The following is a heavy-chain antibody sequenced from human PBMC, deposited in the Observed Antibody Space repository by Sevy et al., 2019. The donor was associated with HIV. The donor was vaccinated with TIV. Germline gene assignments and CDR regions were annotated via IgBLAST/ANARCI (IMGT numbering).Heavy chain of an antibody. CDR1: GMTFSTYN. D-gene: IGHD3-10*01. J-gene: IGHJ4*02. CDR2: ISTDSTTK. CDR3: AGDRVREFDY. Sequence: GGSLRLSCAVSGMTFSTYNMIWVRQAPGKGLEWISYISTDSTTKYYADSVKGRFTISRDNAKNSLYLQMNSLRDEDTAVYYCAGDRVREFDYWGQRTLVTVSS. V-gene: IGHV3-48*02.